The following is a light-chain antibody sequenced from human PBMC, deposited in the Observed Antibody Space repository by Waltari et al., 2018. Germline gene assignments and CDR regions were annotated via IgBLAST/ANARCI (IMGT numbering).Light chain of an antibody. CDR1: SSNIATDI. J-gene: IGLJ3*02. V-gene: IGLV1-44*01. CDR3: ATWDATLDTWM. Sequence: QSVVTQSPSASGAPGQRVTLSCSGSSSNIATDIVTWYQQFPGPAPKLLIYANNQRPSGVPGRFSGSRSGTSASLVISGLQSEDEADYYCATWDATLDTWMFGGGTKVTVL. CDR2: ANN.